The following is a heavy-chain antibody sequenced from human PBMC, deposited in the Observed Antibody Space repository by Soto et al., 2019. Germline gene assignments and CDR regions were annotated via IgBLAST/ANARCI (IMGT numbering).Heavy chain of an antibody. CDR3: ATSSGYYNVDY. Sequence: QVQLVQSGAEVKKPGASVKVSCKASGYTFTSYAMHWVRQAPGQRLEWMGWINAGNGNTKYSQKFQGRVTITRDTPASPAHMGLGGQRSEDSAVYYCATSSGYYNVDYWRQGPLVTVSS. CDR1: GYTFTSYA. V-gene: IGHV1-3*01. CDR2: INAGNGNT. D-gene: IGHD3-22*01. J-gene: IGHJ4*02.